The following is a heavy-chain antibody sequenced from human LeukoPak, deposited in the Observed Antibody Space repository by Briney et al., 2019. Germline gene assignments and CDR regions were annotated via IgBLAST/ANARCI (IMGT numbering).Heavy chain of an antibody. D-gene: IGHD6-13*01. CDR3: ARYKAAVDTWYFDL. J-gene: IGHJ2*01. V-gene: IGHV1-2*04. CDR2: INPNSGGT. CDR1: GYTFTGYY. Sequence: ASVKVSCKASGYTFTGYYMHWVRQAPGQGLEWMGWINPNSGGTNYAQKFQGWVTMTRDTSISTAYMELSRLRSDDTAVYYCARYKAAVDTWYFDLWGRGTLVTVS.